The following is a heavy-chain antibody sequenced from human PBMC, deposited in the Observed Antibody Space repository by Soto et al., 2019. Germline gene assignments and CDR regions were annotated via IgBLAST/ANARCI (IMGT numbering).Heavy chain of an antibody. Sequence: SETLSLTCTVSGGSISSYYWSWIRQPPGKGLEWIGYIYYSGSTNYNPSLKSRVTISVDTSKNQFSLKLSSVTAADTAVYYCARLEVYLLNFDYWGQGTLVTVSS. V-gene: IGHV4-59*08. CDR1: GGSISSYY. J-gene: IGHJ4*02. CDR2: IYYSGST. CDR3: ARLEVYLLNFDY. D-gene: IGHD1-20*01.